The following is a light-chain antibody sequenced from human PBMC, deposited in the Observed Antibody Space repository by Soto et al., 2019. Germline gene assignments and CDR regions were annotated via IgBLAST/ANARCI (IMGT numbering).Light chain of an antibody. CDR3: QQYGSSPGIT. CDR1: QSVRNSL. V-gene: IGKV3-20*01. CDR2: DPS. Sequence: EIVVTQSPGTLSLSSRETATLSCTAFQSVRNSLLAWYQQKPGQPPRLRTCDPSTRPTHTPERFRGSESGTDFTLTISRLEPEPFAVNYCQQYGSSPGITFGQGTRLEI. J-gene: IGKJ5*01.